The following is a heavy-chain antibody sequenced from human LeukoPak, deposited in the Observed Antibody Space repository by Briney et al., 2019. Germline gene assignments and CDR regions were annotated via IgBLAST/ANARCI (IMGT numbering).Heavy chain of an antibody. D-gene: IGHD3-9*01. CDR3: ARGPDLTALN. J-gene: IGHJ4*02. Sequence: SETLSLTCTVSGXSISSYYWNWIRQPPGKGLEYIGYIYYSGSTNYNPSLKSRVTISVDTSKNQFSLKLSSVTAADTAVYYCARGPDLTALNWGQGTLVTVSS. CDR1: GXSISSYY. V-gene: IGHV4-59*01. CDR2: IYYSGST.